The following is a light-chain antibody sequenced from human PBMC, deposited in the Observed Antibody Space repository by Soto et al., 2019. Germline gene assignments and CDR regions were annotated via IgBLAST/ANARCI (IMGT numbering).Light chain of an antibody. CDR1: QSISSW. CDR2: DVS. Sequence: SKMTLSPSSLSASKGDRVTITCRASQSISSWLAWYQQRPGKAPKLLIYDVSSLESGVPSRFSGSGSGTEFTLTISSLQPDDFATYYCQHYNSYSEAFGQGTKVDIK. V-gene: IGKV1-5*01. CDR3: QHYNSYSEA. J-gene: IGKJ1*01.